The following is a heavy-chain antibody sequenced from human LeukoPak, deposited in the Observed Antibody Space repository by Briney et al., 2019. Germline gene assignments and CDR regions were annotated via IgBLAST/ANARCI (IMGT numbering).Heavy chain of an antibody. CDR1: GGSISSYY. V-gene: IGHV4-59*01. CDR2: IYYSGST. Sequence: KPSETLSLTCTVSGGSISSYYWSWIRQPPGKGLEWIGYIYYSGSTNYNPSLKSRVTISVDTSKNQFSLKLSSVTAADTAVYYCAREGAIRAFDIWGQGTMVTASS. D-gene: IGHD2-2*02. J-gene: IGHJ3*02. CDR3: AREGAIRAFDI.